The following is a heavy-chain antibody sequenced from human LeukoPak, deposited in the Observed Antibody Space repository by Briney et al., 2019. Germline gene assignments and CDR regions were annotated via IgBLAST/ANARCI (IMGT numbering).Heavy chain of an antibody. Sequence: PSETLSLTCTVSGGSISSYYWSWIRQPPGKGLEWIGYIYSSGSTNYSPSLKSRVTISVDTSKNQFSLKLYSVTAADTAVYYCARRYSGYGNAFDIWGQGAMVTVSS. D-gene: IGHD5-12*01. CDR2: IYSSGST. CDR1: GGSISSYY. J-gene: IGHJ3*02. CDR3: ARRYSGYGNAFDI. V-gene: IGHV4-59*08.